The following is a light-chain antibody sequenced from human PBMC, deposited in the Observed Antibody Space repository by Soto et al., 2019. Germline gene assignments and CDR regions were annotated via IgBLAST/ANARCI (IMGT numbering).Light chain of an antibody. CDR3: XXXXXXLXT. J-gene: IGKJ1*01. V-gene: IGKV3-15*01. CDR2: GAS. CDR1: QSVSSK. Sequence: EIVMTQSPATLSVSPGERATLSCRASQSVSSKLAWYQQKPGQGPRLLIYGASTRATGIPARFSGSGSGTXXTLXXXSXXSEXXXXXXXXXXXXXLXTXGQGTKVEIK.